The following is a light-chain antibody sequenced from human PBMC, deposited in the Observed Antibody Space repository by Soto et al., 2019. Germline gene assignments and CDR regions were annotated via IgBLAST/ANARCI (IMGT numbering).Light chain of an antibody. V-gene: IGKV3-11*01. CDR2: DAS. J-gene: IGKJ1*01. Sequence: EVVLTQSPATLSLSPGERANLSCRTSQSVSRTLAWYQQKSGQAPRLLIYDASNRATGIPTRFSGSGSGTDFTLTISSLESEVFAVYYCQQRYNWPQTFGQGTKVEIK. CDR1: QSVSRT. CDR3: QQRYNWPQT.